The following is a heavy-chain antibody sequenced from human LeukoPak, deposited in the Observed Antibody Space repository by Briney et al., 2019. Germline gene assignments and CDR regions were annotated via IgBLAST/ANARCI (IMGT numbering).Heavy chain of an antibody. CDR2: IHYSGTT. Sequence: SETLSLTCNVSGGSISDNDYSWDWIRQPPGKGLEWMGCIHYSGTTYSNPSLKSRISISVYTSKSQFSLKLRSVTAADTAVYYCARRYYFVSGSYYPFDFWGQGTLVTVSS. J-gene: IGHJ4*02. D-gene: IGHD3-10*01. V-gene: IGHV4-39*01. CDR3: ARRYYFVSGSYYPFDF. CDR1: GGSISDNDYS.